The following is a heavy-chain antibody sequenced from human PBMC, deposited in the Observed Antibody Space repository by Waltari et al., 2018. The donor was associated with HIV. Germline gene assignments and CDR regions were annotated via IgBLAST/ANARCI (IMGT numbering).Heavy chain of an antibody. Sequence: EVQLVESGGGLVQPGGSLRLSCAASGFTFSRYWMHWVRQAPGKGLVLVSRSNSEGSNTDYADSVSGRITISRDNAKNTLYLEMNSLRAEDTAVYYCARGLSLGDRYRIDYFHYWGQGALVTVSS. D-gene: IGHD4-17*01. CDR1: GFTFSRYW. CDR3: ARGLSLGDRYRIDYFHY. J-gene: IGHJ4*02. CDR2: SNSEGSNT. V-gene: IGHV3-74*01.